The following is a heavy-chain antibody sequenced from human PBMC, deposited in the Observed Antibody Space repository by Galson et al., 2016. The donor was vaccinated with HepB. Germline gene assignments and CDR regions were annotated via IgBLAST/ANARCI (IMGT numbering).Heavy chain of an antibody. J-gene: IGHJ4*02. CDR2: IGATNGAI. Sequence: SLRLSCAVSGFTLTASAMNWVRQAPGKGLEWIAYIGATNGAIFYADSVKGRFTLSKDDAKDSLFLQMNNRGDDDTAVYYCARESGASWYLIDYWGQGTLVTVSS. V-gene: IGHV3-48*02. D-gene: IGHD6-13*01. CDR1: GFTLTASA. CDR3: ARESGASWYLIDY.